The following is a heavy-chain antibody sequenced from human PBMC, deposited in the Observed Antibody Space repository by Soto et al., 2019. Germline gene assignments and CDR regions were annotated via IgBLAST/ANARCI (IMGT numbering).Heavy chain of an antibody. CDR3: ARERRDYFDY. CDR2: IYYSGST. V-gene: IGHV4-61*01. Sequence: SETLSLTCTVSWGSVSSGSYYWSWIRQPPGKGLEWIGYIYYSGSTNYNPSLKSRVTISVDTSKNQFSLKLSSVTAADTAVYYCARERRDYFDYWGQGTLVTVSS. CDR1: WGSVSSGSYY. J-gene: IGHJ4*02.